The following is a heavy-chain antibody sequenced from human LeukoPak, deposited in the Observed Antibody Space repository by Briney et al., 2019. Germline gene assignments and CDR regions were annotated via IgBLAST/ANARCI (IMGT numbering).Heavy chain of an antibody. J-gene: IGHJ3*02. CDR2: IYYSEST. CDR1: GGSISSYY. Sequence: SETLSLTCTVSGGSISSYYWSWIRQPPGKGLEWIGYIYYSESTNYNPSLTSRVTISVDTSKNQFSLKLSSVTAADTAVYYCARLGYCSSTSCHDAFDIWGQGTMVTVSS. D-gene: IGHD2-2*01. V-gene: IGHV4-59*01. CDR3: ARLGYCSSTSCHDAFDI.